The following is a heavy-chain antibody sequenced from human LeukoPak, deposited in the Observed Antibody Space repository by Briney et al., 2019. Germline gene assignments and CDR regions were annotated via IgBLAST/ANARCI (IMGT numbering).Heavy chain of an antibody. V-gene: IGHV3-74*01. J-gene: IGHJ5*02. CDR1: GFTFSNYW. D-gene: IGHD3-10*02. Sequence: GGSLRLSCAGSGFTFSNYWVHWVRQAPGKGLVWVSRINVEGTRTDYADSVRGRLTISRDNAKNTLYLQMNGLYYCVRSMSGRNDLWGQGTLVSVSA. CDR2: INVEGTRT. CDR3: NDL.